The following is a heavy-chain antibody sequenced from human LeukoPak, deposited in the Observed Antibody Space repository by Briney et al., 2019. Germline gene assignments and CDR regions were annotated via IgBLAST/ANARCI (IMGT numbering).Heavy chain of an antibody. CDR2: ISGSGGST. D-gene: IGHD5-18*01. Sequence: SGGSLRLSCAASGFTFSSYAMSWVRQAPGKGLEWVSAISGSGGSTYYADSVKGRFTISRDNSKNTLYLQMNSLRPEDTALYYCTKDSVAMVTTSDYWGQGTLVTVSS. J-gene: IGHJ4*02. CDR1: GFTFSSYA. V-gene: IGHV3-23*01. CDR3: TKDSVAMVTTSDY.